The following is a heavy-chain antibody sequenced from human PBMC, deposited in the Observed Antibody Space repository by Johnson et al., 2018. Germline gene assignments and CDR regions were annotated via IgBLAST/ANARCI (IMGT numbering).Heavy chain of an antibody. CDR1: GFTFDDYA. D-gene: IGHD3-9*01. Sequence: VQLVESGGGLVQPGRSLRLSCAASGFTFDDYAMHWVRPAPGKGLEWVSGISWNSGTIGYADSVKGRFTISRDNAKNSLYLQMNSLRAEDTAGYYCAKDGRLLRYFDWAFIFQHWGQGTLVTVSS. CDR2: ISWNSGTI. J-gene: IGHJ1*01. V-gene: IGHV3-9*01. CDR3: AKDGRLLRYFDWAFIFQH.